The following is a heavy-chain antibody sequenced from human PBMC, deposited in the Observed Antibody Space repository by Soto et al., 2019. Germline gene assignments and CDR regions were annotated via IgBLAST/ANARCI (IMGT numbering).Heavy chain of an antibody. J-gene: IGHJ3*02. V-gene: IGHV4-4*02. CDR1: GGSISSSNW. Sequence: QVQLQESGPGLVKPSGTLSLTCAVSGGSISSSNWWSWVRQPPGKGLEWIGEIYHSGSTNYNPSLKSRVTISVDKSKNQFSLKLSYVTAADTAVYYCARRRITMIVVVYDAFDIWGQGPMVTVSS. D-gene: IGHD3-22*01. CDR2: IYHSGST. CDR3: ARRRITMIVVVYDAFDI.